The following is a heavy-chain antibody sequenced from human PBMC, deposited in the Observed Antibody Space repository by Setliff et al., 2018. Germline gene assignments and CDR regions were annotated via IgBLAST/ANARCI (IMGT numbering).Heavy chain of an antibody. CDR3: ARVVAAIIDY. CDR1: GGSISSSSYY. D-gene: IGHD2-15*01. V-gene: IGHV4-39*07. J-gene: IGHJ4*02. Sequence: PSETLSLTCTVSGGSISSSSYYWGWIRQPPGKGLEWIGSMYYSGSTNYNPSLKSRVTMSVDTSKNQFSLKLSSVTAADTAVYYCARVVAAIIDYWGQGTLVTVSS. CDR2: MYYSGST.